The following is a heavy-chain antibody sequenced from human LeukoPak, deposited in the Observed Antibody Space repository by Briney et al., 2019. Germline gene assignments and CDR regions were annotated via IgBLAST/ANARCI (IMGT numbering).Heavy chain of an antibody. CDR3: ARALYGDYDFDY. D-gene: IGHD4-17*01. J-gene: IGHJ4*02. CDR2: INPNSGGT. CDR1: GFTFTGYY. V-gene: IGHV1-2*02. Sequence: ASVKVSFKVSGFTFTGYYMHWVRQAPGQGLEWMGWINPNSGGTNYAQKFQGRVTMTRDTSISTAYMELSRLRSDDTAVYYCARALYGDYDFDYWGQGTLVTVSS.